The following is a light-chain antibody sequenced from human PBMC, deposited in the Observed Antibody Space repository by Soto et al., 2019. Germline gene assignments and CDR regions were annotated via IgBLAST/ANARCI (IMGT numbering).Light chain of an antibody. J-gene: IGKJ5*01. CDR2: GAS. Sequence: EIVLTQSPGTLSLSPGERATLSCRASQSVSSSYLAWYQQKPGQAPRLLIYGASSRATGIPDRFSGSGSGTEFTLTISSLQAEDVAVYYCQQYNNWPFSFGQGTRLEIK. CDR1: QSVSSSY. V-gene: IGKV3-20*01. CDR3: QQYNNWPFS.